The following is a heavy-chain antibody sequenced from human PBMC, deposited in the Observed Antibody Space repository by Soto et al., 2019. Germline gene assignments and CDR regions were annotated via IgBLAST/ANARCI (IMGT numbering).Heavy chain of an antibody. D-gene: IGHD6-13*01. Sequence: QVQLVQSGAEVKKPGSSVKVSCKSSGGTFSSYAISCVRQAPGQGLEWMGGIIPIFGTANYAQKFPGRVTITSDDSTSTAYMELSSLRSEDTAVYYCARVRGSGPRSRGKDSSRCSGYYYFGMYVCGQVTTVTVSS. CDR1: GGTFSSYA. CDR2: IIPIFGTA. J-gene: IGHJ6*02. CDR3: ARVRGSGPRSRGKDSSRCSGYYYFGMYV. V-gene: IGHV1-69*01.